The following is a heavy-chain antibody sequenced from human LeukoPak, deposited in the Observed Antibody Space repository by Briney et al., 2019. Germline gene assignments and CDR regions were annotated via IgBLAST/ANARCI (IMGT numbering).Heavy chain of an antibody. Sequence: PSATLSLTCTVSGGSISSSSYYWGWLRQPPGRGLEWLETIFYGGRTNYNPSLKSRVTISVDTSKSQFSLGLSSVTAADTAMYYCASPQRGYSYGYEGPFDYWGEGTLVT. CDR1: GGSISSSSYY. J-gene: IGHJ4*02. CDR3: ASPQRGYSYGYEGPFDY. D-gene: IGHD5-18*01. CDR2: IFYGGRT. V-gene: IGHV4-39*01.